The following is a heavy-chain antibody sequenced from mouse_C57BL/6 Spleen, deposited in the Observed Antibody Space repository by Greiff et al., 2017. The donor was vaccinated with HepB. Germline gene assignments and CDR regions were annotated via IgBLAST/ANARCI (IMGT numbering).Heavy chain of an antibody. CDR1: GYTFTSYW. CDR3: AKVINYAYSYDMDY. Sequence: QVQLQQSGAELVKPGASVKLSCKASGYTFTSYWMHWVKQRPGRGLEWIGRIDPNSGGTKYNEKFQSKATLTVDKPSSTAYMQLSSLTSEDSAVYYCAKVINYAYSYDMDYWGQGTSVTVSS. V-gene: IGHV1-72*01. D-gene: IGHD1-2*01. J-gene: IGHJ4*01. CDR2: IDPNSGGT.